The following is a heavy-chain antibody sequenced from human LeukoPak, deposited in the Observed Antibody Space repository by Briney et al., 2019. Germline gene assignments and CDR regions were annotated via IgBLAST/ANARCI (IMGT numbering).Heavy chain of an antibody. D-gene: IGHD3-3*01. CDR1: GFTFSSYW. CDR3: ARDPSTIFGVVKRGYAFDI. J-gene: IGHJ3*02. V-gene: IGHV3-7*01. CDR2: IKQDGSEK. Sequence: GGSLRLSCAASGFTFSSYWMSWVRQAPGKGLEWVANIKQDGSEKYYVDSVKGRFTISRDNAKNSLYLQMNSLRAEDTAVYYCARDPSTIFGVVKRGYAFDIWGQGTMVTVSS.